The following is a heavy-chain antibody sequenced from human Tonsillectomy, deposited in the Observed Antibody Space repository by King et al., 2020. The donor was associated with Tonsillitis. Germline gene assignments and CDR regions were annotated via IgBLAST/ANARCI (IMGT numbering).Heavy chain of an antibody. J-gene: IGHJ4*02. CDR1: GGSFSGYY. CDR3: ARVLRGAWLRGVNNYYFDY. V-gene: IGHV4-34*01. Sequence: VQLQQWGAGLLKPSETLSLTCAVYGGSFSGYYWSWIRQPPGKGLEWIGEINHSGNTNYNPSLKSRVTISVDTSKNQFSLKLSSVTAADTAVYYCARVLRGAWLRGVNNYYFDYWGQGTLVTVSS. D-gene: IGHD5-12*01. CDR2: INHSGNT.